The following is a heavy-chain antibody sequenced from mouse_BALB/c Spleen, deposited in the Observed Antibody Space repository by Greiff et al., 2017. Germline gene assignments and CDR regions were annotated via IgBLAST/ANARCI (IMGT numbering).Heavy chain of an antibody. V-gene: IGHV3-2*02. CDR1: GYSITSDYA. CDR2: ISYSGST. D-gene: IGHD1-1*01. Sequence: EVKLVESGPGLVKPSQSLSLTCTVTGYSITSDYAWNWIRQFPGNKLEWMGYISYSGSTSYNPSLKSRISITRDTSKNQFFLQLNSVTTEDTATYYCARGENYGPFAYWGQGTLVTVSA. CDR3: ARGENYGPFAY. J-gene: IGHJ3*01.